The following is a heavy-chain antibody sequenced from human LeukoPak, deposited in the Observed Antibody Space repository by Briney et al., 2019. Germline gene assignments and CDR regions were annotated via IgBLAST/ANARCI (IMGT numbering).Heavy chain of an antibody. D-gene: IGHD1-26*01. CDR1: GFTFSSYA. CDR2: ISGSGGST. J-gene: IGHJ4*02. V-gene: IGHV3-23*01. CDR3: AKDKSRIVGAHFDY. Sequence: PGGSLRLSCAASGFTFSSYAMSWVRQAPGKGLEWVSAISGSGGSTYYADSVKGRFTISRDNSKNTLYLQMNSLIAEDTAVYYCAKDKSRIVGAHFDYWGQGTLVTVSS.